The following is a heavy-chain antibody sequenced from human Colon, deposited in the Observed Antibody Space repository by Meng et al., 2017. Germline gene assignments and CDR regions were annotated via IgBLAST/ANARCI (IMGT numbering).Heavy chain of an antibody. D-gene: IGHD2-2*01. Sequence: QVQLQESGPGLVKPSGTLSLTCAVSGGSINSSNWWLWVRQPPGKGLEWLGEIYHGGNTNYNPSLKSRVTLSLDKSKNQFSLRLTSVTAADTAMYYCSRGVVAGAMVWFDPWGPGTLVTGSS. CDR2: IYHGGNT. V-gene: IGHV4-4*02. J-gene: IGHJ5*02. CDR1: GGSINSSNW. CDR3: SRGVVAGAMVWFDP.